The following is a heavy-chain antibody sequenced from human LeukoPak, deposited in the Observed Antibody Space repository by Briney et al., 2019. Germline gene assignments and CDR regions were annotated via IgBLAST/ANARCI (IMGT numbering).Heavy chain of an antibody. Sequence: SETLSLTCTVSGGSISSYYWSWIRQPAGKGREWIGRIYTSGSTNYNPSLKSRVTMSVDTSKNQLCLQLSSVTAADTAVYYCAADGARRVYNWFDPWGQGALVTVSS. CDR2: IYTSGST. CDR1: GGSISSYY. D-gene: IGHD6-6*01. CDR3: AADGARRVYNWFDP. V-gene: IGHV4-4*07. J-gene: IGHJ5*02.